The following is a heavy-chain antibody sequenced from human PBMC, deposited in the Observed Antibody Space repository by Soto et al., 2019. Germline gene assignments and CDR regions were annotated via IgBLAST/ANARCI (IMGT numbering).Heavy chain of an antibody. J-gene: IGHJ4*02. CDR3: ASDCSSTSCYMTH. Sequence: GGSLRLSCAASGFTFSSYWMSWVRQAPGKGLEWVASIKQDGSEKYYVDSVKGRFTISRDNAKNSLYLQMNSLRAEDTAVYYCASDCSSTSCYMTHWGQGTLVTVSS. D-gene: IGHD2-2*02. CDR1: GFTFSSYW. V-gene: IGHV3-7*03. CDR2: IKQDGSEK.